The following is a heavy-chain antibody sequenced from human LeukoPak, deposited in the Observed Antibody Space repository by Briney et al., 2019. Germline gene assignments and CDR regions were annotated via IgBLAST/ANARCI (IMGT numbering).Heavy chain of an antibody. CDR2: ISAYNGNT. V-gene: IGHV1-18*01. Sequence: GASVKVSCKASGYTFTSYGISWVRQAPGQGLEWMGWISAYNGNTNYAQKLQGRVTMTTDTSTSTAYMELRSLRSDDTAVYYCARDGGYYDFWSGYYTDAFDIWGQGTTVTVSS. CDR1: GYTFTSYG. D-gene: IGHD3-3*01. CDR3: ARDGGYYDFWSGYYTDAFDI. J-gene: IGHJ3*02.